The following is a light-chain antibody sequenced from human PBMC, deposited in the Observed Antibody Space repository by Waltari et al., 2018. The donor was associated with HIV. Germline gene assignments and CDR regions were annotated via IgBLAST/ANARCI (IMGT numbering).Light chain of an antibody. Sequence: QSALTPPASVSGSPGQSLTISCPGTSRDVGAYNYVPWYQQHPGKAPKLMIYDVSNRPSGVSNRFSGSKSGNTASLTISGLQAEDEADYYCSSYTSSSSVVFGGGTKLTVL. J-gene: IGLJ2*01. CDR2: DVS. CDR3: SSYTSSSSVV. V-gene: IGLV2-14*03. CDR1: SRDVGAYNY.